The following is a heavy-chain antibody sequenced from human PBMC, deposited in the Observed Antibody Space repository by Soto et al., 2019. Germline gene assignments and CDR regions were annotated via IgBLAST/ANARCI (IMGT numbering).Heavy chain of an antibody. J-gene: IGHJ5*01. Sequence: GASVKVSCKASGGTFGNLGISWLRQAPGQGLEWMGGTIPIFDTPHYAEKFRDRLTITADATSTAYVELTSLSSEDTATYYCARDREDGSGTKYNWFDSWGQGTLVTVSS. CDR1: GGTFGNLG. CDR3: ARDREDGSGTKYNWFDS. D-gene: IGHD3-10*01. CDR2: TIPIFDTP. V-gene: IGHV1-69*13.